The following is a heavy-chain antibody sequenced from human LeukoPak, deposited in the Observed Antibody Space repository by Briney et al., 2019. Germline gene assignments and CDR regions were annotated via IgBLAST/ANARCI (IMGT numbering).Heavy chain of an antibody. V-gene: IGHV4-39*01. D-gene: IGHD2-2*01. CDR3: ASTYCSSTSCYKDFDY. J-gene: IGHJ4*02. CDR2: IYYSGST. CDR1: GGSISSSSYY. Sequence: SETLSLTCTVSGGSISSSSYYWGWIRQPPGKGLEWIGSIYYSGSTYYNPSLKSRVTISVDTSKNQFSLKLSSVTAADTAVYYCASTYCSSTSCYKDFDYWGQGTLVTVSS.